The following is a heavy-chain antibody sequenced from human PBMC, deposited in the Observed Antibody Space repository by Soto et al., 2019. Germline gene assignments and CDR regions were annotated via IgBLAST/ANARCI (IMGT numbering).Heavy chain of an antibody. CDR3: AREGDATYYYDSSGYPFDP. D-gene: IGHD3-22*01. V-gene: IGHV3-7*01. CDR2: IKQDGSEK. Sequence: GGSLRLSCAASGFTFSSYWMSWVRQAPGKGLEWVANIKQDGSEKYYVDSVKGRFTISRDNAKNSLYLQMNSLRAEDTAVYYCAREGDATYYYDSSGYPFDPWGQGTLVTVSS. J-gene: IGHJ5*02. CDR1: GFTFSSYW.